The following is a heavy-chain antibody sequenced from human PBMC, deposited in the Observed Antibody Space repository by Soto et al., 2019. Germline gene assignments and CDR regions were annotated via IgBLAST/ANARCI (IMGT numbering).Heavy chain of an antibody. Sequence: QVQLVESGGGVVQPGRSLRLSCAASGFTFSSYAMHWVRQAPGKGLEWVAVISYDGSNKYYADSVKGRFTISRVNSKNTLYLQMNSLRAEDTAVYYCARGSSSFGSLDYWGQRTLVTVSS. CDR3: ARGSSSFGSLDY. D-gene: IGHD6-13*01. V-gene: IGHV3-30-3*01. CDR1: GFTFSSYA. CDR2: ISYDGSNK. J-gene: IGHJ4*02.